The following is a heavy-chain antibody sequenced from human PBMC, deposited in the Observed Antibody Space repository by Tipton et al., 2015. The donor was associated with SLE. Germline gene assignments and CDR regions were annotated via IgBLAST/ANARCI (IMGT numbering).Heavy chain of an antibody. CDR1: GGSISNSSYY. D-gene: IGHD3-9*01. J-gene: IGHJ4*02. V-gene: IGHV4-39*07. CDR2: IYYSGST. CDR3: ASQYYDILTGYPYYFDY. Sequence: GLVKPSETLSLTCTVSGGSISNSSYYWGWVRQPPGKGLEWIGSIYYSGSTYDNPSLKSRVTMSVDTSMNQFSLRLTSVTAADTAVYYCASQYYDILTGYPYYFDYWGQGTLVTVSS.